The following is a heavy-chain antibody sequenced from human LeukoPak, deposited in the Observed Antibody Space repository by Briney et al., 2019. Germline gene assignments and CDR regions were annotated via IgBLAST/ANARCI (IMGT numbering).Heavy chain of an antibody. D-gene: IGHD2-2*01. CDR3: TTQGFCISTGCYANAFDI. V-gene: IGHV3-30*03. Sequence: PGGSLRLSCVASGFSFSSYGMHWVRQAPGKGLEGVALISSDGNDQYYADSVKGRFTISRDNSKNTLSLQMNSLRPEDTAMYYCTTQGFCISTGCYANAFDIWGQGTVVTVS. CDR1: GFSFSSYG. J-gene: IGHJ3*02. CDR2: ISSDGNDQ.